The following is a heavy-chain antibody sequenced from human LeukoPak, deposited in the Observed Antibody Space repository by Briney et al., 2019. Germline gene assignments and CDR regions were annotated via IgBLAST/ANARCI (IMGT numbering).Heavy chain of an antibody. Sequence: ASVKVSCKASGYTFTGYYMHWVRQAPGQGLEWMGWINPNSGGTNYAQKFQGRVTMTRDTSISTAYMELSRLRSDDTAVYYCARESVITDAFDIWGQGTMVTVSS. V-gene: IGHV1-2*02. J-gene: IGHJ3*02. D-gene: IGHD3-22*01. CDR2: INPNSGGT. CDR1: GYTFTGYY. CDR3: ARESVITDAFDI.